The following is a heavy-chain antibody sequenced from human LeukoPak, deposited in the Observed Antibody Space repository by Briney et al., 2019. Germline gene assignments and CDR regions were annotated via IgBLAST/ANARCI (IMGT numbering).Heavy chain of an antibody. J-gene: IGHJ4*02. CDR1: GGSISGSSYY. Sequence: SETLSLTCTLSGGSISGSSYYWGWIRQPPGKGLEWIGSIYYSGSTYHNPSLKSRVTISVDTSKNQFSLKLSSVTAADTAVYYCARGHEADYWGQGTLVTVSS. CDR3: ARGHEADY. V-gene: IGHV4-39*07. CDR2: IYYSGST.